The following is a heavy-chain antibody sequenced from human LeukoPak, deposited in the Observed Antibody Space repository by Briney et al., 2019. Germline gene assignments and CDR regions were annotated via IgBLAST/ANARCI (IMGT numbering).Heavy chain of an antibody. CDR1: VFTFNTYG. J-gene: IGHJ4*02. CDR2: IWFDGSVK. Sequence: PGGSLRLSCAASVFTFNTYGMHWLRQAPGQGLEWVAAIWFDGSVKHYSDAVKGRFTISRDNSLNTLYLQMNSLRVEDTAIYYCAKDTGVQFLEPAFWGQGTLVTVSS. D-gene: IGHD3-3*01. CDR3: AKDTGVQFLEPAF. V-gene: IGHV3-33*06.